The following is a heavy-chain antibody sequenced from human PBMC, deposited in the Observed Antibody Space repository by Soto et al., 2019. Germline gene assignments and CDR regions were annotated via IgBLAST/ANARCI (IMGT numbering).Heavy chain of an antibody. D-gene: IGHD1-20*01. Sequence: SETLSLTCAVYGGSFSGYYWSWIRQPPGKGLEWIGEINHSGSTNYNPSLKSRVTISVDTSKNQFSLKLSSVTAADTAVYYCARVGSNWNPRLDFDYWGQGTLVTVSS. CDR3: ARVGSNWNPRLDFDY. CDR2: INHSGST. J-gene: IGHJ4*02. V-gene: IGHV4-34*01. CDR1: GGSFSGYY.